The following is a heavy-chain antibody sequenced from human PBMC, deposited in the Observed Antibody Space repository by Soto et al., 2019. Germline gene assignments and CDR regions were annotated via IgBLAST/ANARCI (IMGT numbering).Heavy chain of an antibody. CDR3: ARVGDYVLDY. Sequence: SETLSLTCTVSGGSISSGDYYWSWIRQPPGKGLEWIGYIYYSGSTYHNPSLKSRATISVDTFKNQFSLKLSSVTAAVTAVYYCARVGDYVLDYWGQGTLVTVSS. CDR2: IYYSGST. V-gene: IGHV4-30-4*01. D-gene: IGHD4-17*01. J-gene: IGHJ4*02. CDR1: GGSISSGDYY.